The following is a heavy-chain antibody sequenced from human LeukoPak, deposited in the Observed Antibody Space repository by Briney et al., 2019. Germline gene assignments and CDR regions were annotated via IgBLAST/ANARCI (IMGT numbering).Heavy chain of an antibody. CDR3: ARDRPPYSSGWRTFDY. Sequence: GASVKVSCKASGYTFTGYYMHWVRQAPGQGLEWMGWINPNSGGTNYAQKFQGRATMTRDTSISTAYMELSRLRSDDTAVYYCARDRPPYSSGWRTFDYWGQGTLVTVSS. CDR2: INPNSGGT. V-gene: IGHV1-2*02. D-gene: IGHD6-19*01. J-gene: IGHJ4*02. CDR1: GYTFTGYY.